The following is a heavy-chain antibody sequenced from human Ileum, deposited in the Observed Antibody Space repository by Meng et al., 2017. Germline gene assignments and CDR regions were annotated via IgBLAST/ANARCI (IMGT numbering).Heavy chain of an antibody. V-gene: IGHV3-9*01. D-gene: IGHD6-19*01. CDR1: GFIFDDYG. CDR3: AKGGGQWLLGDAFDS. J-gene: IGHJ3*01. CDR2: LSWSSGII. Sequence: GGSLRLSCAASGFIFDDYGMHWVRQAPGKGLEWVSGLSWSSGIIEYEDSVKGRFTISRDNARNSLYLQMNSLRAEDTALYYCAKGGGQWLLGDAFDSWGQGTMVTVSS.